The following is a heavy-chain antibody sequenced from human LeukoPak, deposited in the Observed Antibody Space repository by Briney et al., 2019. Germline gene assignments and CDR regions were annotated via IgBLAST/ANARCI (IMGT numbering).Heavy chain of an antibody. J-gene: IGHJ4*02. V-gene: IGHV3-23*01. CDR1: GHIYSSYA. CDR2: ISDSGGNT. D-gene: IGHD1-20*01. CDR3: ANNWNLDY. Sequence: GGSLTLSCTVSGHIYSSYAMTWVRQATGKGLEWVSTISDSGGNTYYADSVKSRFTISRDNSKNTLNMQMNSLRADDTAVYYCANNWNLDYWGQGTLVTVSS.